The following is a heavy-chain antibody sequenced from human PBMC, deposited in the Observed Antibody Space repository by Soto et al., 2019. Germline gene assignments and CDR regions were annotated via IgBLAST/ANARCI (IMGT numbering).Heavy chain of an antibody. CDR3: ARQQRDDASRKIDC. V-gene: IGHV5-51*01. CDR1: GYSFTRNW. CDR2: INPADSDI. D-gene: IGHD3-9*01. J-gene: IGHJ4*02. Sequence: EVQLVQSGTEVKKPGESLKISCQGSGYSFTRNWIGWVRQMPGKGLEWMGIINPADSDIKYSPAFQGQVTISADKSIGTAYLQWSSLKASDTAMYYCARQQRDDASRKIDCRGQGTLVTVSS.